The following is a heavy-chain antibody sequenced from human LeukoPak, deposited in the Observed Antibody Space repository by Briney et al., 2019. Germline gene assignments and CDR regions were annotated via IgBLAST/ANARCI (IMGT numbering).Heavy chain of an antibody. CDR1: GGTFSSYA. J-gene: IGHJ4*02. CDR3: ARAGPATIVVVPAAFDY. Sequence: ASVKVSCKASGGTFSSYAISWVRQAPGQGLEWMGGIIPIFGTANYAQKFQGRVTITADKSTSTAYMELSSLRSEDTAVYYCARAGPATIVVVPAAFDYWGQGTLVTVSS. CDR2: IIPIFGTA. D-gene: IGHD2-2*01. V-gene: IGHV1-69*06.